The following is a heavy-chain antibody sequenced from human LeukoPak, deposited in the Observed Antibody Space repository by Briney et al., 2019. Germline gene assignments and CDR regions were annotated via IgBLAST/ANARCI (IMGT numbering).Heavy chain of an antibody. J-gene: IGHJ3*02. CDR3: ARDPARSFDI. CDR2: IWSDGTNT. V-gene: IGHV3-33*01. Sequence: GGSLRLSCAASAFVFSYHGMPWVRQAPGKGLEWVAAIWSDGTNTNYADSVKGRFTISRDISKNTLYLQLNSLRAEDTAVYYCARDPARSFDIWGQGTMVTVSS. D-gene: IGHD4-17*01. CDR1: AFVFSYHG.